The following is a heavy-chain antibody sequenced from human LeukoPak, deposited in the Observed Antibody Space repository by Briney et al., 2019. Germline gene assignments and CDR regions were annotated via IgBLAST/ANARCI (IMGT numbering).Heavy chain of an antibody. CDR1: GFTFSNYA. Sequence: GGSLRLSCAASGFTFSNYAMSWVRQAPGKGLEWVSAITGSGGNTYYADSVKGRFTISSDNYKNTVFLQINSLRAEDTAVYYCAKWGDYDVLTGYYVSDYWGQGTLVTVSS. V-gene: IGHV3-23*01. CDR3: AKWGDYDVLTGYYVSDY. CDR2: ITGSGGNT. D-gene: IGHD3-9*01. J-gene: IGHJ4*02.